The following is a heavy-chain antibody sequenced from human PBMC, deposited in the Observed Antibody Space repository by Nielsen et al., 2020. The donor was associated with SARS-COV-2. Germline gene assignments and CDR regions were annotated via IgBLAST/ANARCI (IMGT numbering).Heavy chain of an antibody. CDR1: GYTFTSYG. J-gene: IGHJ4*02. CDR2: ISAYNGNT. D-gene: IGHD3-22*01. CDR3: ARGHTAYYYDSSGRYYFDY. Sequence: SVKVSCKASGYTFTSYGISWVRQAPGQGLEWMGWISAYNGNTNYAQKLQGRVTMTTDTSTSTAYMELRSLRSDDTAVYYCARGHTAYYYDSSGRYYFDYWGQGTLVTVSS. V-gene: IGHV1-18*01.